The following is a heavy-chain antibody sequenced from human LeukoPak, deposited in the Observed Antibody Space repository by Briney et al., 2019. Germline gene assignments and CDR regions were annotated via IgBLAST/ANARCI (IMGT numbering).Heavy chain of an antibody. CDR3: VRDSNYHPDC. D-gene: IGHD4-11*01. CDR1: GFTFGDYW. Sequence: GGSLRLSCAASGFTFGDYWMHWVRQAPGKGLVWVSRIISDGSRASYADSVKGRFTMSRDNAKNTLHLQMNSLRVEDTAVYYCVRDSNYHPDCWGQGTLVTVSS. CDR2: IISDGSRA. J-gene: IGHJ4*02. V-gene: IGHV3-74*01.